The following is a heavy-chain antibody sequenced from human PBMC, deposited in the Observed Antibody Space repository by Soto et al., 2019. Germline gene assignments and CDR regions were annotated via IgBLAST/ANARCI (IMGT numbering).Heavy chain of an antibody. D-gene: IGHD7-27*01. Sequence: WETLSLTCSVSGGSITNYYWSWIRRPPGKGLEWIVYIYHSLSTKYNPSLKSRVTISVDTSKNQFSVKLSSVTAADTAVYYCARVWGLDYIDSWGQGTRVTVSS. V-gene: IGHV4-59*01. J-gene: IGHJ4*02. CDR2: IYHSLST. CDR3: ARVWGLDYIDS. CDR1: GGSITNYY.